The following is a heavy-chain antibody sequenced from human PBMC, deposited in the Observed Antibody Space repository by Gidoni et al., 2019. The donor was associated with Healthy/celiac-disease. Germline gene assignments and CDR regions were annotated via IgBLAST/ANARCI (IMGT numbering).Heavy chain of an antibody. V-gene: IGHV3-23*04. CDR1: GFTFSSYA. Sequence: EVQLVESGGGLVQPGGSLRLSCAASGFTFSSYAMSWVRQAPGKGLEWVSAISGSGGSTYYADSVKGRFTISRDNSKNTLYLQMNSLRAEDTAVYYWAKDPWLVPHYYYGMDVWGQGTTVTVSS. J-gene: IGHJ6*02. D-gene: IGHD6-19*01. CDR2: ISGSGGST. CDR3: AKDPWLVPHYYYGMDV.